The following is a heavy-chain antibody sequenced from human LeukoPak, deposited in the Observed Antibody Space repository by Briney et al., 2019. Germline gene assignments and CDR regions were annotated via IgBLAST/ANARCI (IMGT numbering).Heavy chain of an antibody. CDR1: GGSISSYY. J-gene: IGHJ4*02. CDR3: ARASFFGGFVDFFDY. V-gene: IGHV4-4*07. D-gene: IGHD3-3*01. Sequence: PSDTLSLTCTFSGGSISSYYWSWIRQPAGKGLEWIGRIYTSGSTNYNPSLKSRVTMSVDTSKNQFSLKLSSVTAADTAVYYCARASFFGGFVDFFDYWGQGTLVTVSS. CDR2: IYTSGST.